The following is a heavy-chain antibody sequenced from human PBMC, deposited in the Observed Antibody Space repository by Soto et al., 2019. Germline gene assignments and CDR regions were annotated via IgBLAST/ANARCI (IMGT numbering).Heavy chain of an antibody. J-gene: IGHJ6*03. CDR1: GLTCVDHA. CDR2: IRSKAYGGTT. D-gene: IGHD1-1*01. V-gene: IGHV3-49*03. Sequence: LRLWYSVSGLTCVDHAMSCFRQAPGKGLERVSFIRSKAYGGTTEYAASVKGRFTISRDDSKSIAYLQMNSLKTEDTAVYYCTRDLQLRRTHYYYYYYMDVWGKGTTVTVSS. CDR3: TRDLQLRRTHYYYYYYMDV.